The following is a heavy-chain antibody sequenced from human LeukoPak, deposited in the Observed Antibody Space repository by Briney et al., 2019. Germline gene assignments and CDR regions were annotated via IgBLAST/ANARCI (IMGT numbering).Heavy chain of an antibody. D-gene: IGHD3-3*01. CDR1: GFTFSSCA. CDR3: ATIFGVVTTFDY. Sequence: GRSLRLSCAASGFTFSSCAMHWVRQAPGKGLEWVAVISYDGSNKYYADSVKGRFTISRDNSKNTLYLQMNSLRAEDTAVYYCATIFGVVTTFDYWGQGTLVTVSS. CDR2: ISYDGSNK. J-gene: IGHJ4*02. V-gene: IGHV3-30-3*01.